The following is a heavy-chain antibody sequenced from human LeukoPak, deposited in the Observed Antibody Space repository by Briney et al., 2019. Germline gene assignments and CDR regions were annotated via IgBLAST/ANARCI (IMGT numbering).Heavy chain of an antibody. CDR2: IHYSGST. Sequence: SETLSLTCDVSGGSISSGSYYWGWIRQPPGKGLEWIGSIHYSGSTYYNPSLKSRVTMSLDTSKNQFSLKLSSVTAADTAVYCCARDTYDSSGYSKFDYWGQGTLVTVSS. CDR1: GGSISSGSYY. CDR3: ARDTYDSSGYSKFDY. J-gene: IGHJ4*02. V-gene: IGHV4-39*07. D-gene: IGHD3-22*01.